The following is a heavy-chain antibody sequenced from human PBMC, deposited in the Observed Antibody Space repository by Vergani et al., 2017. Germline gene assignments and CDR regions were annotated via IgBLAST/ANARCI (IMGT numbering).Heavy chain of an antibody. V-gene: IGHV1-69*02. CDR2: IIPILGIA. Sequence: QVQLVQSGAEVKKPGSSVKVSCKASGGTFSSYTISWVRQAPGQGLEWMGRIIPILGIANYAQKFQGRVTITADKSTSTAYMELSSLRSEDTAVYYCASDYYDSSATDAFDIWGQGTMVTVSS. CDR1: GGTFSSYT. D-gene: IGHD3-22*01. J-gene: IGHJ3*02. CDR3: ASDYYDSSATDAFDI.